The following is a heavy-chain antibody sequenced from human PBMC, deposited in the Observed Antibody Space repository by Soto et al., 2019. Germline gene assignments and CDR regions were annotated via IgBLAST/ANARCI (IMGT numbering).Heavy chain of an antibody. V-gene: IGHV3-21*01. Sequence: GGSLRLSCAASGFTFSSYSMNWVRQAPGKGLEWVSSISSSSSCIYYADSVKGRFTISRDNAKNSPYLQMNSLRAEDTAVYYCASAVGITMVRGAYGMDVWGQGTTVTVSS. CDR2: ISSSSSCI. CDR3: ASAVGITMVRGAYGMDV. J-gene: IGHJ6*02. D-gene: IGHD3-10*01. CDR1: GFTFSSYS.